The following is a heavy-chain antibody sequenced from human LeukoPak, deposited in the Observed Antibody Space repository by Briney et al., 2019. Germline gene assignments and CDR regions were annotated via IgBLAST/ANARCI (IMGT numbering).Heavy chain of an antibody. V-gene: IGHV3-23*01. J-gene: IGHJ4*02. CDR2: FSRSGPDT. CDR3: AKGSLGSWYYFDY. D-gene: IGHD6-13*01. CDR1: GFTFGSSA. Sequence: GGSLRLSCAASGFTFGSSAMSWVRQAPGKGPEWVSTFSRSGPDTYYADSVKGRFTIFRDNSKNTLYLQMNSLRAEDTSVYYCAKGSLGSWYYFDYWGQGTLVTVSS.